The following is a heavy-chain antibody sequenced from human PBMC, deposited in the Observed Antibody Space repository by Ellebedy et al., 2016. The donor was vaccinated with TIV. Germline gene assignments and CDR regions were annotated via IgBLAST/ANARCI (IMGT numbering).Heavy chain of an antibody. CDR1: VYTFTSYG. V-gene: IGHV1-18*01. CDR3: ARVAGRYWFDP. Sequence: AASVKVSCKASVYTFTSYGISWVRQTPGQGLEWMGWSSVYNGNTNYAQKPQGRVTMTTDTSTSTAYMELRSLRSDDTAVYYCARVAGRYWFDPWGQGTLVTVSS. D-gene: IGHD3-9*01. CDR2: SSVYNGNT. J-gene: IGHJ5*02.